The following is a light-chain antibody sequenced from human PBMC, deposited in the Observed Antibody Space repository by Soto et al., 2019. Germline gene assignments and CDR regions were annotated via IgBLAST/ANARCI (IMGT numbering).Light chain of an antibody. V-gene: IGKV1-5*03. CDR2: KAS. CDR3: QHYNSYSEA. Sequence: DIKMTQSPSTLSGSVGDRVTITCRASHTISSWLALYQQKPGKAPKLLIYKASTLKSGVPSRFSGSGSGTEFTLTISSLQPDDFATYYCQHYNSYSEAFGQGTKVDI. CDR1: HTISSW. J-gene: IGKJ1*01.